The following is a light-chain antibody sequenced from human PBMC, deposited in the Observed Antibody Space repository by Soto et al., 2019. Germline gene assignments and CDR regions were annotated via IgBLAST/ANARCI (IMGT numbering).Light chain of an antibody. CDR2: DVS. Sequence: QSALTQPASVSGSPGQSITISCTGTSRDVGGYNYASWYQQHPGKAPKLMIYDVSNRPSGVSNRFSGSKSGNTASLTISGLQAEDEGDYYCSSYTRSIALVFGGGTKLTVL. V-gene: IGLV2-14*03. J-gene: IGLJ2*01. CDR3: SSYTRSIALV. CDR1: SRDVGGYNY.